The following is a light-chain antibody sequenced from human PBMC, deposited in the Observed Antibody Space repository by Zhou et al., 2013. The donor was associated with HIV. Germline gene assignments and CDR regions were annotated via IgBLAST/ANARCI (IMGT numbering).Light chain of an antibody. CDR2: SAS. CDR3: QQRSNWPIT. CDR1: QSVSTTF. J-gene: IGKJ3*01. V-gene: IGKV3-11*01. Sequence: EIVLTRSPGTLSLLPGERATLSCRASQSVSTTFLAWYQLKPGQAPKLIIYSASNRATGIPARFSGSGSGTDFTLTISSLEPEDFAVYYCQQRSNWPITFGPGTKVDIK.